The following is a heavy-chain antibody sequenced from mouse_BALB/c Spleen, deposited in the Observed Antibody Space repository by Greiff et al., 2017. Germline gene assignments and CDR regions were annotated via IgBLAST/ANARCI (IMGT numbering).Heavy chain of an antibody. V-gene: IGHV2-4-1*01. CDR1: GFSLTSYG. Sequence: VQGVESGPGLVQPSQCLSITCTASGFSLTSYGVHWVRQSPGKGLEWLGVIWSGGSTDYNAAFISRLSISKDNSKTQVFFKMNSLQADDTAIYYRARNGNVHYAMDYWGQGTSVTVSS. J-gene: IGHJ4*01. CDR2: IWSGGST. CDR3: ARNGNVHYAMDY. D-gene: IGHD4-1*01.